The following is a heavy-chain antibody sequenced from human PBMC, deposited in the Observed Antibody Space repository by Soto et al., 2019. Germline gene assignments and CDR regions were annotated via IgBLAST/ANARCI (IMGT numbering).Heavy chain of an antibody. CDR3: AKDRGWYYGMEV. J-gene: IGHJ6*01. V-gene: IGHV3-30*18. CDR2: ISYDGSNK. D-gene: IGHD5-12*01. CDR1: GFTFSSYG. Sequence: PGGSLRFSCAASGFTFSSYGMHWVRQAPGKGLEWVAVISYDGSNKYYADSVKGRFTISRDNSKNTLYLQMNSLRAEDTAVYYCAKDRGWYYGMEVWGQGTTVTVSS.